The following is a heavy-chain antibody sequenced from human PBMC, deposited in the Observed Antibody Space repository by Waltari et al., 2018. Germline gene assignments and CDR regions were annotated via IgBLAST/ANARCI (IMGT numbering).Heavy chain of an antibody. CDR3: AKGGLRFLEWSQVPFMDV. CDR1: GFTFSSYA. CDR2: ISGSGGST. V-gene: IGHV3-23*04. D-gene: IGHD3-3*01. Sequence: EVQLVESGGGLVQPGGSLRLSCAASGFTFSSYAMSWVRQAPGKGLEWVSAISGSGGSTYYADSVKGRFTISRDNSKNTLYLQMNSLRAEDTAVYYCAKGGLRFLEWSQVPFMDVWGKGTTVTVSS. J-gene: IGHJ6*03.